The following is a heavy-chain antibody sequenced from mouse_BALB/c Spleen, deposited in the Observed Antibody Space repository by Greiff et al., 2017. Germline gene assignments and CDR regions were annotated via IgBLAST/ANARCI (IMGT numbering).Heavy chain of an antibody. CDR2: IYPGNVNT. J-gene: IGHJ4*01. D-gene: IGHD6-1*01. CDR3: ARSLPLYAMDY. CDR1: GYTFTSYY. Sequence: QVQLQQSGPELVKPGASVRISCKASGYTFTSYYIHWVKQRPGQGLEWIGWIYPGNVNTKYNEKFKGKATLTADKSSSTAYMQLSSLTSEDSAVYFCARSLPLYAMDYWGQGTSVTVSS. V-gene: IGHV1S56*01.